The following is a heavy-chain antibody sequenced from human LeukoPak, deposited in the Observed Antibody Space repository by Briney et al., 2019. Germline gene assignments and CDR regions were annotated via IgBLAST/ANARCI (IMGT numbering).Heavy chain of an antibody. CDR2: INPSGGST. CDR3: ARGNSFSSGWSPSYYYYGMAV. CDR1: GYTFTSYY. Sequence: ASVKVSCKASGYTFTSYYMHGVRQAPGQGLEWMGIINPSGGSTSYAQKFQGRVTMTRDTSTSTVYMELSRLRSEDTAVYYCARGNSFSSGWSPSYYYYGMAVWGKGTTVTVSS. V-gene: IGHV1-46*01. J-gene: IGHJ6*04. D-gene: IGHD6-19*01.